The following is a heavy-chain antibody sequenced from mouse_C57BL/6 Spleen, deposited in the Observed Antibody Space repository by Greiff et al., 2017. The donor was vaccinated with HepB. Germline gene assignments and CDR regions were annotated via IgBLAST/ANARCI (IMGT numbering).Heavy chain of an antibody. CDR1: GYTFTDYY. V-gene: IGHV1-26*01. J-gene: IGHJ2*01. CDR3: ARDPLFDY. CDR2: INPNNGGT. Sequence: EVQLQQSGPELVKPGASVKISCKASGYTFTDYYMNWVKQSHGKSLEWIGDINPNNGGTSYNQKFKGKATLTVDKSSSTAYMELRSLTSEDSAVYYCARDPLFDYWGQGTTLTVSS.